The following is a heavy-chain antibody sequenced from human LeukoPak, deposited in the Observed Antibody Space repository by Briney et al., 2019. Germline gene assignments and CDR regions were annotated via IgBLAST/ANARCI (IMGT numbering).Heavy chain of an antibody. Sequence: ASVKVSCKASGGTFSSYAISWVRQAPGQGLEWMGSIIPILGIANYAQKFQGRVTITADKSTSTAYMELSSLRSEDTAVYYCARTTTVTTALGFDPWGQGTLVTVSS. CDR3: ARTTTVTTALGFDP. J-gene: IGHJ5*02. D-gene: IGHD4-17*01. CDR1: GGTFSSYA. CDR2: IIPILGIA. V-gene: IGHV1-69*04.